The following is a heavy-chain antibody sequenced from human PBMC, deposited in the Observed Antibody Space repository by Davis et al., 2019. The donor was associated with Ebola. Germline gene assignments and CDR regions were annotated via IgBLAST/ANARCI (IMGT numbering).Heavy chain of an antibody. J-gene: IGHJ5*02. CDR3: ARAITMIVVGNWFDP. CDR2: IIPIFGTA. V-gene: IGHV1-69*13. D-gene: IGHD3-22*01. Sequence: AASVKVSCKASGGTFSSYAISWVRQAPGQGLEWMGGIIPIFGTANYAQKFQGRVTITADESTSTAYMELRSLRSDDTAVYYCARAITMIVVGNWFDPWGQGTLVTVSS. CDR1: GGTFSSYA.